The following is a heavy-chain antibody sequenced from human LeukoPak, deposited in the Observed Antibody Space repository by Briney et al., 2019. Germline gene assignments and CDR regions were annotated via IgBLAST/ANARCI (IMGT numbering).Heavy chain of an antibody. CDR3: AKDRLEYSSSGYYYMDV. V-gene: IGHV3-74*01. D-gene: IGHD6-6*01. Sequence: AGGSLRLSCAASGFTFSSYWMHWVRQAPGKGLVWVSRINSDGSSTSYADSVKGRFTISRDNAKNTLYLQMNSLRAEDTAVYYCAKDRLEYSSSGYYYMDVWGKGTTVTVSS. CDR2: INSDGSST. CDR1: GFTFSSYW. J-gene: IGHJ6*03.